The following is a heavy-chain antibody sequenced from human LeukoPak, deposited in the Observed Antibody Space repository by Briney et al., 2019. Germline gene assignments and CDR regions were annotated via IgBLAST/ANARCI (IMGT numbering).Heavy chain of an antibody. Sequence: GGSLRLSCAASGFTFSSYWMHWVRQAPGKGLVWVSRINSDGSSTSYTDSVKGRFTISRDNAKNSLYLQMNSLRAEDTAVYYCAELGITMTGGVWGKGTTVTTSS. CDR1: GFTFSSYW. CDR2: INSDGSST. D-gene: IGHD3-10*02. J-gene: IGHJ6*04. CDR3: AELGITMTGGV. V-gene: IGHV3-74*01.